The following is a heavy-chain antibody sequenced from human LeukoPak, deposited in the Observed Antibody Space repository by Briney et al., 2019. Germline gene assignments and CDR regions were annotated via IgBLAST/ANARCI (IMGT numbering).Heavy chain of an antibody. J-gene: IGHJ6*02. V-gene: IGHV4-59*01. Sequence: SETLSLTCTVSDGSISSYYWSWIRQPPGKGLEWIGYIYYSGSTNYNPSLKSRVTISVDTSKNQFSLKLSSVTAADTAVYYCAKGGSPTYYYYGMDVWGQGTTVTVSS. CDR3: AKGGSPTYYYYGMDV. CDR2: IYYSGST. CDR1: DGSISSYY. D-gene: IGHD2-15*01.